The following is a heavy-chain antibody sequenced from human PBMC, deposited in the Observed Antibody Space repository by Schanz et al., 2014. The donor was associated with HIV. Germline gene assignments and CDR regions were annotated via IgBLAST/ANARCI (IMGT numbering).Heavy chain of an antibody. Sequence: QVQLVQSGAEVKKPGTSVKLSCKASGDTFNSYALNWVRQAPGQGLEWMGIINPSGGSTTYAQKFQGRVTMTRDTSKSTAYMDLSSLRSEDTAVYYCARRRSEIVPAAIVLHYYYGFDVWGQGTTVTVS. D-gene: IGHD2-2*02. V-gene: IGHV1-46*02. CDR3: ARRRSEIVPAAIVLHYYYGFDV. CDR1: GDTFNSYA. CDR2: INPSGGST. J-gene: IGHJ6*02.